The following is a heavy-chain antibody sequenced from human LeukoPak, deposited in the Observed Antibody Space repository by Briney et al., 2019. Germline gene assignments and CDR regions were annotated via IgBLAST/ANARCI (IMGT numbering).Heavy chain of an antibody. CDR3: ARGLISGMMRLYYFDY. Sequence: GGSLRLSCAASGFTFSSYSMNWVRQAPWKGLEWVSSISSSSSYIYYADSVKGRFTISRDNAKNSLYLQMNSLRAEDTAVYYCARGLISGMMRLYYFDYWGQGTLVTVSS. V-gene: IGHV3-21*01. D-gene: IGHD3-10*01. CDR1: GFTFSSYS. CDR2: ISSSSSYI. J-gene: IGHJ4*02.